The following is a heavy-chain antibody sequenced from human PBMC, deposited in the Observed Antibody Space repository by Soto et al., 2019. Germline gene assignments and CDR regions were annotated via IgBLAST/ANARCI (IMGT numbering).Heavy chain of an antibody. D-gene: IGHD7-27*01. CDR2: IKPDGSER. CDR1: GFTFGTYW. J-gene: IGHJ4*02. Sequence: EVQLVESGGGLVQPGESLRLSCEASGFTFGTYWMTWVRQPPGKGLECVADIKPDGSERYYVDSVKGRFTISRDNAKNSLYLHMNSLRAEDTAVYYCATDLNWEHYWGQGTLVTVSS. CDR3: ATDLNWEHY. V-gene: IGHV3-7*04.